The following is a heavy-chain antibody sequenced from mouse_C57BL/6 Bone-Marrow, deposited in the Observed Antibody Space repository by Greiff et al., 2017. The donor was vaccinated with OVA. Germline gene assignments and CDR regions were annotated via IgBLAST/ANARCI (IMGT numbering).Heavy chain of an antibody. V-gene: IGHV3-1*01. J-gene: IGHJ3*01. D-gene: IGHD3-2*02. CDR3: ARDEVTAQASWFAY. CDR2: ISYSGST. CDR1: GYSITSGYD. Sequence: VQLKESGPGMVKPSQSLSLTCTVTGYSITSGYDWHWIRHFPGNKLEWMGYISYSGSTNYNPSLKSRISITHDTSKNHFFLKLNSVTTEDTATYYCARDEVTAQASWFAYWGQGTLVTVSA.